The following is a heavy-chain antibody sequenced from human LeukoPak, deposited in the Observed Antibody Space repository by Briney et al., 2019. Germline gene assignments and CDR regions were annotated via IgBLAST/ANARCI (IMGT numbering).Heavy chain of an antibody. V-gene: IGHV4-59*01. CDR1: GGSISNYY. Sequence: SETLSLTCTVSGGSISNYYWSWLRQPPGKGLEWIGYIYYSGITNYNPSLESRVTITVDTSKNQFSLNLISVTAADTAAYYCAREGYYDSSGYRHNWFDPWGQGTLVTVSS. J-gene: IGHJ5*02. CDR3: AREGYYDSSGYRHNWFDP. CDR2: IYYSGIT. D-gene: IGHD3-22*01.